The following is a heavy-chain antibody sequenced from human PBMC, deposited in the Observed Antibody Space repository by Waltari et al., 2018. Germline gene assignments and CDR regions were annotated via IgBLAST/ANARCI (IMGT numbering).Heavy chain of an antibody. CDR1: GGPISSSSYY. CDR2: IYYSGST. CDR3: TRGALGANDAFDI. V-gene: IGHV4-39*07. Sequence: QLQLQESGPGLVKPSETLSLTCTVSGGPISSSSYYWGWISQPPGKGLEWIGSIYYSGSTYYNPSLKSRVTISVDTSKNQFSLKLSSVTAADTAVYYCTRGALGANDAFDIWGQGTMVTVSS. J-gene: IGHJ3*02.